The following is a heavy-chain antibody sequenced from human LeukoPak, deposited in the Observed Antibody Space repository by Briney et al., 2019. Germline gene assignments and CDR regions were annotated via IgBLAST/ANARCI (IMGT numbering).Heavy chain of an antibody. CDR1: GFTFSSYW. V-gene: IGHV3-74*01. J-gene: IGHJ1*01. CDR2: ISRDGSTT. Sequence: GGSLRLSCAASGFTFSSYWMHWVRQPPGEGLVWVSRISRDGSTTYYADSVKGRFTISRDNAKNSLYLQMNSLRAEDTAVYYCASYRYCSGGSCRAQYFQHWGQGTLATVSS. D-gene: IGHD2-15*01. CDR3: ASYRYCSGGSCRAQYFQH.